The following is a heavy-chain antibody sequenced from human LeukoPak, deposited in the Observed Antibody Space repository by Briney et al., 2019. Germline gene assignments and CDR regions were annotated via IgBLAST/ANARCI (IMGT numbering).Heavy chain of an antibody. CDR3: AAASKRSGRNLDY. CDR2: IVVGSGNT. CDR1: GFTFTSSA. Sequence: GASVKVSCKASGFTFTSSAMQWVRQARGQRLEWIGWIVVGSGNTNYAQKFQERVTITRDMSTSTAYMELSSLRSEDTAVYYCAAASKRSGRNLDYWGQGTLVTVSS. V-gene: IGHV1-58*02. D-gene: IGHD2-15*01. J-gene: IGHJ4*02.